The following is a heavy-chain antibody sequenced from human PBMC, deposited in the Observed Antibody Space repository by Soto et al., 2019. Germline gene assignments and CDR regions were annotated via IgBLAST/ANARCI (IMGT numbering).Heavy chain of an antibody. Sequence: SETLSLTCAVYGGSFSGYYWSWIRQPPGKGLEWIGEINHSGSTNYNPSLKSRVTISVDTSKNQFSLKLSSVTAADTAVYYCARSGHRYPRYYFDYWGQGTLVTVS. CDR2: INHSGST. CDR3: ARSGHRYPRYYFDY. V-gene: IGHV4-34*01. D-gene: IGHD2-21*02. CDR1: GGSFSGYY. J-gene: IGHJ4*02.